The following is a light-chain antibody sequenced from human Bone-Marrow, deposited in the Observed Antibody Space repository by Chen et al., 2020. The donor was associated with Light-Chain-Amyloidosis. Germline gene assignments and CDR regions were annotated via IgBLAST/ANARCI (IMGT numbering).Light chain of an antibody. CDR2: RDT. CDR1: DLPTKY. CDR3: QSADSSGTYEVI. J-gene: IGLJ2*01. V-gene: IGLV3-25*03. Sequence: SYELTQPPSVSVSPGQTARITCSGDDLPTKYAYWYQQKPGQAPVLVIHRDTERPSGLSERFSGSSSGTKYTLTISGVQAEDEADYHGQSADSSGTYEVIFGGGTKLTVL.